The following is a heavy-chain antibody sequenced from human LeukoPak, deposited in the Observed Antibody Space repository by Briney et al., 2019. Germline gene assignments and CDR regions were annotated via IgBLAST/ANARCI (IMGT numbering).Heavy chain of an antibody. D-gene: IGHD2-2*01. Sequence: PGGSLGLSCATSGFTFSNYGMHWVRQAPGKGLEWVAVISFDGSNKFYSDSLKGRFTISRDNSKNTLHLQMESLRPDDTGVYYCAKATSGNEDVSEAGGGWFDPWGQGTLVTASS. CDR1: GFTFSNYG. CDR3: AKATSGNEDVSEAGGGWFDP. CDR2: ISFDGSNK. J-gene: IGHJ5*02. V-gene: IGHV3-30*18.